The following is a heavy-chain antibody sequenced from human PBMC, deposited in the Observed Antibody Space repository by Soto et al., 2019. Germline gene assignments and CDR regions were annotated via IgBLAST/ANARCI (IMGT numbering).Heavy chain of an antibody. CDR3: AKGLDETATAAVDV. CDR1: GFTFTSYA. J-gene: IGHJ3*01. D-gene: IGHD6-13*01. V-gene: IGHV3-23*01. CDR2: ISGSGGST. Sequence: PGGSLRLSCAASGFTFTSYAIIWVRQAPGKGLEWVPDISGSGGSTYYADSVKGRFAISRDSSKNMMYLQMNSLRAEDTAVYYCAKGLDETATAAVDVWGQGTMVTVSS.